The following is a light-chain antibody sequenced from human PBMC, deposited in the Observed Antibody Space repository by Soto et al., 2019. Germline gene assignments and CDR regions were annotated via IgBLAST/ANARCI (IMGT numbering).Light chain of an antibody. CDR2: DTS. Sequence: EIVLTQSPATLSLSPGEGATLSCRASQSISKFLAWYQHKPGQGPRLLIYDTSIRATGIPARFSGSGSGTDFTLTISSLEPEDFAVYYCQRRRDGITFGPGTKVDIK. CDR1: QSISKF. V-gene: IGKV3-11*01. J-gene: IGKJ3*01. CDR3: QRRRDGIT.